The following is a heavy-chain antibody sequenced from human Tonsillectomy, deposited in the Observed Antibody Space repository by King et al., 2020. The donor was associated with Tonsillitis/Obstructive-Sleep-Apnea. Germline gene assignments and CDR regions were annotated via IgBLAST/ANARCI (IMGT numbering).Heavy chain of an antibody. CDR3: ARENTIFGVVIPFDY. CDR2: ISYDGSNK. J-gene: IGHJ4*02. CDR1: GFTFSSYA. V-gene: IGHV3-30*01. D-gene: IGHD3-3*01. Sequence: QLVQSGGGVVQPGRSLRLSCAASGFTFSSYAMHWVRQAPGKGLEWVAVISYDGSNKYYADSVKGRFTISRGNSKNTLYLQMNSLRAEDTAVYYCARENTIFGVVIPFDYWGQGTLVTVSS.